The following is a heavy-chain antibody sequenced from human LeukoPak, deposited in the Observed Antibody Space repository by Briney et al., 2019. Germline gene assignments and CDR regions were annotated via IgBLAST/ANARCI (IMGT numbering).Heavy chain of an antibody. V-gene: IGHV3-23*01. CDR2: ISGSGGST. CDR3: AKDPTGGYDYWFDP. J-gene: IGHJ5*02. Sequence: PGGSLRLSCAASGFTLSNAWMNWVRQAPGKGLEWVSAISGSGGSTYYADSVKGRFTISRDNSKNTLYLQMNSLRAEDTAVYYCAKDPTGGYDYWFDPWGQGTLVTVSS. CDR1: GFTLSNAW. D-gene: IGHD5-12*01.